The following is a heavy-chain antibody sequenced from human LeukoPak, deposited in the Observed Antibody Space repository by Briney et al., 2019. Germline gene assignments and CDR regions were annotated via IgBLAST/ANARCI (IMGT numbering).Heavy chain of an antibody. Sequence: GASVKVSCKASGYTFTGYYMHWVRQAPGQGLEWMGWINPNSGGTNYAQKFQGRVTMTRDTSISTAYMELSRLRSDNTAVYYCARGGETYNWNVLNFDYWGQGTLVTVSS. CDR1: GYTFTGYY. CDR3: ARGGETYNWNVLNFDY. V-gene: IGHV1-2*02. J-gene: IGHJ4*02. CDR2: INPNSGGT. D-gene: IGHD1-1*01.